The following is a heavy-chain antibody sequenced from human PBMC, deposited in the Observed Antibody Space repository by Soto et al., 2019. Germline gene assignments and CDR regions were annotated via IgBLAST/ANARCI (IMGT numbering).Heavy chain of an antibody. Sequence: PSETLSLTCTVSGGSVSSGSYYWSWIRQPPGKGLEWIGYIYYTGSTNYNPSLESRVSISIDTSKNQFSLQLTSVTAADTAIYYCARDATLRHWGHGTLVTVSS. CDR1: GGSVSSGSYY. CDR2: IYYTGST. CDR3: ARDATLRH. J-gene: IGHJ4*01. D-gene: IGHD2-15*01. V-gene: IGHV4-61*01.